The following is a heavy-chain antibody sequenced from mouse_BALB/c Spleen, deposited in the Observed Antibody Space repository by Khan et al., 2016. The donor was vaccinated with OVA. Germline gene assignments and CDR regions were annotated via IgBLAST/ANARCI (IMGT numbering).Heavy chain of an antibody. CDR3: ARQPYYHYNVMDY. CDR1: GFSLTNYG. D-gene: IGHD2-10*01. V-gene: IGHV2-6-1*01. CDR2: MWSDGST. Sequence: QVQLKESGPGLVAPSQSLSITCTISGFSLTNYGIHWVRQPPGKGLEWLALMWSDGSTTYNSALKSRLTISKDKSKSQVFLKMNSLQTDDTAMYFCARQPYYHYNVMDYWGQGTSATVSS. J-gene: IGHJ4*01.